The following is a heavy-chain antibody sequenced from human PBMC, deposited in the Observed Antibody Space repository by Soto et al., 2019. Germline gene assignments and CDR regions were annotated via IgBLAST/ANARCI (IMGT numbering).Heavy chain of an antibody. V-gene: IGHV4-30-4*01. D-gene: IGHD2-8*01. J-gene: IGHJ4*02. CDR3: ASFVGLLWGGVSPAESWGSYYFDN. CDR1: GDSITSGDYY. Sequence: VQLQESGPGLVKPSQTLSLTCTVSGDSITSGDYYWSWIRQPPGKGLEWIGYIYYSGNTNYNPSLKSRVLMSVDTSKHQFSLKLTSLTAADTAVYYCASFVGLLWGGVSPAESWGSYYFDNWGQGTLVTVSS. CDR2: IYYSGNT.